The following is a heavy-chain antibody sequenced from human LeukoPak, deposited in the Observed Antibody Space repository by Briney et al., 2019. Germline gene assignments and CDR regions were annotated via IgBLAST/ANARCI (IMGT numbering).Heavy chain of an antibody. CDR1: GYSISSGYY. D-gene: IGHD3-3*01. J-gene: IGHJ3*02. V-gene: IGHV4-38-2*01. CDR2: IYHSGST. Sequence: SETLSLTCAVSGYSISSGYYWGWIRQPPGKGLEWIGSIYHSGSTYYNPSLKSRVTISADTSKNQFSLKLSSVTAADTAVYYCARADYDFWSGYPDAFDIWGQGTMVTVSS. CDR3: ARADYDFWSGYPDAFDI.